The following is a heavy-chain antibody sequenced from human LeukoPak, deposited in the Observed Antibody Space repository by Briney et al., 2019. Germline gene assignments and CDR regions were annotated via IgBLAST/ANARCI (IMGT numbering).Heavy chain of an antibody. CDR2: IRSSSDYI. CDR3: ARGRSASLFGMAHPDAFDI. V-gene: IGHV3-21*01. Sequence: GGSLRLSCAASGFMFSSYNMNWVRQAPGKGLEWVSSIRSSSDYIYYADSVKGRFTISRDNAKNSLYLQMNSLGAADTAVYYCARGRSASLFGMAHPDAFDIWGQGTVVIVSS. D-gene: IGHD3-3*01. CDR1: GFMFSSYN. J-gene: IGHJ3*02.